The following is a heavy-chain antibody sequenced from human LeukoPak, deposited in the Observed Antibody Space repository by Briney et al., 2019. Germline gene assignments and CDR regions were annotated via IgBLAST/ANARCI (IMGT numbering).Heavy chain of an antibody. CDR3: ARAVGYCSSTSCYRVTRWFDP. V-gene: IGHV4-38-2*02. CDR1: GYSISSGYY. Sequence: SETLSLTCTVSGYSISSGYYWGWIRQAPGKGLEWIGSIYHSGSTYYNPSLKSRVTISVDTSKNQFSLKLSSVTAADTAVYYCARAVGYCSSTSCYRVTRWFDPWGQGTLVTVSS. J-gene: IGHJ5*02. D-gene: IGHD2-2*01. CDR2: IYHSGST.